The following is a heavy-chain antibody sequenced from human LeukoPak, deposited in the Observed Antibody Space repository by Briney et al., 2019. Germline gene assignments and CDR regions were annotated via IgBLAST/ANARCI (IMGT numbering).Heavy chain of an antibody. J-gene: IGHJ4*02. CDR2: ISSSSSYI. CDR3: ARDLGQSSGYYPPRD. CDR1: GLTFSSYS. D-gene: IGHD3-22*01. Sequence: GGSMRLACAASGLTFSSYSMNWVRHAPGKGLEWVSSISSSSSYIYYADSVKGRFTISRDNAKNSLYLQMNSLRAEDTAVYYCARDLGQSSGYYPPRDWGQGTLVTVS. V-gene: IGHV3-21*01.